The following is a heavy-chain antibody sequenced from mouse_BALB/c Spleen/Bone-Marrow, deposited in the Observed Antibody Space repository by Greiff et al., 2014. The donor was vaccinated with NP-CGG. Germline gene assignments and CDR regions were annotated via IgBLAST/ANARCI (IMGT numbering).Heavy chain of an antibody. CDR1: GYTFTSYW. J-gene: IGHJ2*01. CDR2: IFPGTGTT. D-gene: IGHD1-1*01. Sequence: VQLQQSGAELVKPGASVKLSCKTSGYTFTSYWIQWVKQRPGQGLGWIGEIFPGTGTTYYNEKFKDKATLTIDTSSSTAYMQLSTLTSEDSAVYFCARYGKSTVIAEAYYFDYWGQGSTLTVSS. CDR3: ARYGKSTVIAEAYYFDY. V-gene: IGHV1S132*01.